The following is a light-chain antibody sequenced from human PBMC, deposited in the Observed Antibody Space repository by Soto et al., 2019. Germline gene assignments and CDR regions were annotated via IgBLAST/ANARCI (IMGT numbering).Light chain of an antibody. CDR3: QQYNNWPPFT. CDR1: QSVSSN. CDR2: DAS. J-gene: IGKJ3*01. Sequence: EIVMTQSPATLSVSPGERATLSYRASQSVSSNLPWDQPKPGQAPRLLIYDASTRATGIPARFTGSGSGTEFTLTISSLQSEDFAVYYCQQYNNWPPFTFGPGTTVDF. V-gene: IGKV3-15*01.